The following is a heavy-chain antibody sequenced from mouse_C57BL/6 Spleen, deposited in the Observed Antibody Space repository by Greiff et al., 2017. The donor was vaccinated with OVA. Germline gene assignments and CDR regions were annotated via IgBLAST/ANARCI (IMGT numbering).Heavy chain of an antibody. D-gene: IGHD3-2*02. V-gene: IGHV1-64*01. Sequence: VKLQQPGAELVKPGASVKLSCKASGYTFTSYWMHWVKQRPGQGLEWIGMIHPNSGSTNYNEKFKSKATLTVDKSSSTAYMQLNSLTSEDSAVYYCARESSGYGYWGQGTTLTVSS. CDR2: IHPNSGST. CDR1: GYTFTSYW. CDR3: ARESSGYGY. J-gene: IGHJ2*01.